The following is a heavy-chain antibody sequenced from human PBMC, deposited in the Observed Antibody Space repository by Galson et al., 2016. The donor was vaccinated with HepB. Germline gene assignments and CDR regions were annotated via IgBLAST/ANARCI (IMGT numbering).Heavy chain of an antibody. CDR3: AREAGRLGDGLLDV. Sequence: ETLSLTCTVSGGSITSSSWSWIRQPPGKGLEWIGYIYYSGSTTSSPSLNSRVTISVDTSKNQLSLKVRSVTVADTAVYYCAREAGRLGDGLLDVWGQGTTVTVSS. J-gene: IGHJ6*02. CDR2: IYYSGST. V-gene: IGHV4-59*01. CDR1: GGSITSSS. D-gene: IGHD3-16*01.